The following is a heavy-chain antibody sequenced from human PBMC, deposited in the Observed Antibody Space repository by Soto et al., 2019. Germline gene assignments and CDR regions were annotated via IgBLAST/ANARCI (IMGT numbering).Heavy chain of an antibody. D-gene: IGHD6-19*01. J-gene: IGHJ3*02. CDR3: AKTANGWFSAFDI. CDR2: ISGSGGTT. V-gene: IGHV3-23*01. Sequence: EVQLLESGGGLVQPGGSLRLSCAASGFTFSSYAMSWVRQAPGKGLEWVSAISGSGGTTYYADSVKGRFTFSRDNSKNTRYLQTNSLIAEDTAVYYCAKTANGWFSAFDIWGQGTMVTVSS. CDR1: GFTFSSYA.